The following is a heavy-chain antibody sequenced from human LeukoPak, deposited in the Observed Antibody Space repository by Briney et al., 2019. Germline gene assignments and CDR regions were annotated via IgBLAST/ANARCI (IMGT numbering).Heavy chain of an antibody. J-gene: IGHJ3*02. Sequence: SETLSLTCTVSGGSISSSSYYWSWIRQPAGKGLEWIGRIYTSGSTNYNPSLKSRVTMSVDTSKNQFSLKLSSVTAADTAVYYCAREVWNYCSSTSCYSAFDIWGQGTMVTVSS. D-gene: IGHD2-2*02. CDR3: AREVWNYCSSTSCYSAFDI. CDR2: IYTSGST. V-gene: IGHV4-61*02. CDR1: GGSISSSSYY.